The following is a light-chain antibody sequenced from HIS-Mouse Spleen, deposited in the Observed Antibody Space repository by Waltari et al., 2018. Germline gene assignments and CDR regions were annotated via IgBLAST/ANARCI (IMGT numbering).Light chain of an antibody. CDR2: KAS. CDR3: QQYNSYLYT. Sequence: DIQMTQSTSPLYATVGDRIPITCRASQRISSRLSWYQQKPGKAPKLLIDKASSLESGVPSRFSGSGSGTEFTLTISSLQPDDFATYYCQQYNSYLYTFGQGTKLEIK. V-gene: IGKV1-5*03. J-gene: IGKJ2*01. CDR1: QRISSR.